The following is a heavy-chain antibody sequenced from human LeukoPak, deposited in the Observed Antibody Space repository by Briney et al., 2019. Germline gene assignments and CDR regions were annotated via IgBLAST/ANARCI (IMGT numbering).Heavy chain of an antibody. J-gene: IGHJ4*02. D-gene: IGHD3-10*01. CDR1: GGSFSGYY. CDR2: INHSGST. Sequence: SETLSLTCAVCGGSFSGYYWSWIRQPPGKGLEWIGEINHSGSTNYNPSLKSRVTISVDTSKNQFSLKLSSVTAADTAVYYCARPDYYGSGTGFDYWGQGTLVTVSS. CDR3: ARPDYYGSGTGFDY. V-gene: IGHV4-34*01.